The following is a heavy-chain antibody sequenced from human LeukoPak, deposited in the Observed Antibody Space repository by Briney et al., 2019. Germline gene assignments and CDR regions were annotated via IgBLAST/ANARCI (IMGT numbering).Heavy chain of an antibody. Sequence: GGSLRLSCAASGFTFSSYAMSWVRQAPGKGLEWVSAISGSGGGTYYADSVKGRFTISRDNSKNTLYLQMNSLRAEDTAVYYCAKEASDSSSWYPYDYFDYWGQGTLVTVSS. CDR1: GFTFSSYA. CDR2: ISGSGGGT. V-gene: IGHV3-23*01. D-gene: IGHD6-13*01. CDR3: AKEASDSSSWYPYDYFDY. J-gene: IGHJ4*02.